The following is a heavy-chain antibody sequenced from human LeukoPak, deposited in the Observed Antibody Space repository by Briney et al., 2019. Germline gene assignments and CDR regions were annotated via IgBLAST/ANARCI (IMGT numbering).Heavy chain of an antibody. V-gene: IGHV3-30*02. D-gene: IGHD3-22*01. J-gene: IGHJ4*02. CDR1: GFTFSSYG. Sequence: PGGSLRLSCAASGFTFSSYGMHWVRQAPGKGLEWVAFIRYDGSNKYYADSVKGRFTISRDNSKNTLYLQMNSLRAEDTAVYCCAKDQVQDYYDSSGYSDYWGQGTLVTVSS. CDR2: IRYDGSNK. CDR3: AKDQVQDYYDSSGYSDY.